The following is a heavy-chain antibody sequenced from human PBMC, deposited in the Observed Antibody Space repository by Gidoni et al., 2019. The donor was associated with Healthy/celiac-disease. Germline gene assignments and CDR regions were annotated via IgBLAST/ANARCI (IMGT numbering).Heavy chain of an antibody. CDR2: ISGSGGST. CDR1: GFTFSSYA. V-gene: IGHV3-23*01. Sequence: EVQLLESGGGLVQPGGSLRLSCAASGFTFSSYAMSWVRQAPGKGLEWVSAISGSGGSTYYADSVKGRFTISRDNSKNTLYLQMNSLRAEDTAVYYCAKADPGVEVVIAIPYYFDYWGQGTLVTVSS. CDR3: AKADPGVEVVIAIPYYFDY. D-gene: IGHD2-21*01. J-gene: IGHJ4*02.